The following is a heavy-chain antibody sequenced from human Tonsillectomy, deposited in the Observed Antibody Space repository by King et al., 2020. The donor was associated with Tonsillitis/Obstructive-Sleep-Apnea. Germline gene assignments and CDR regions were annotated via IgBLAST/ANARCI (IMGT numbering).Heavy chain of an antibody. CDR2: INWNGVST. Sequence: ISGVRQTPGKGLEWGSGINWNGVSTGYADSVKCRFTISRDNAKNSLYLPMDSLRAEDTALYYCARNRRRTYTYVFDSWGQATMVTVSS. CDR3: ARNRRRTYTYVFDS. V-gene: IGHV3-20*03. D-gene: IGHD2-2*02. J-gene: IGHJ3*02.